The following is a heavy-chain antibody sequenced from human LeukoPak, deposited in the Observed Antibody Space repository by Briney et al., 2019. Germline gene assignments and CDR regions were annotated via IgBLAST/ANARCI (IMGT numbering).Heavy chain of an antibody. CDR1: GLTVSSNH. CDR3: ARGSQGNWNYAHYYYYMDV. J-gene: IGHJ6*03. V-gene: IGHV3-53*01. D-gene: IGHD1-7*01. Sequence: GGSLRLSCAASGLTVSSNHMSWVRQAPGKGLEWISVIYGGADTYYADSVKGRFTISRDNAKNTLYLQMNSLRAEDTAVYYCARGSQGNWNYAHYYYYMDVWGKGTTVTVSS. CDR2: IYGGADT.